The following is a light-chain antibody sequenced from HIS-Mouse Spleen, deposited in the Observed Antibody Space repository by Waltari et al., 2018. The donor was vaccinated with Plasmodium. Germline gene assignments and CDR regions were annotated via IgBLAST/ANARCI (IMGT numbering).Light chain of an antibody. J-gene: IGKJ3*01. Sequence: AIRMTQSPSSFSASTGDRVTITCRASQGISSYLAWYQQKPGKAPKLLIYAASTLQSGVPSRFSGSGSGTDFTLTISCLQSEDFATYYCQQYYSYLLTFG. CDR2: AAS. CDR1: QGISSY. V-gene: IGKV1-8*01. CDR3: QQYYSYLLT.